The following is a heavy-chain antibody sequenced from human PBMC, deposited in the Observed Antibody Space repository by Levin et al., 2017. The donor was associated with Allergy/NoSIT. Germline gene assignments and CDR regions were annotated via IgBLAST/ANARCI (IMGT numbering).Heavy chain of an antibody. V-gene: IGHV4-39*01. CDR2: IYYRGST. CDR3: ARLWSGYRPPDY. J-gene: IGHJ4*02. CDR1: GGSISSSSYY. Sequence: ASETLSLTCTVSGGSISSSSYYWGWIRQPPGKGLEWIGSIYYRGSTYYNPSLKSRVTISVDTSKSQFSLKLSSVTAADTALYYCARLWSGYRPPDYWGQGTLVTVSS. D-gene: IGHD5-12*01.